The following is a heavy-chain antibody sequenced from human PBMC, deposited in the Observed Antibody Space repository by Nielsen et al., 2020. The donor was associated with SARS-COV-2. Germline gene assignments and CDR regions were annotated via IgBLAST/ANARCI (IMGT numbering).Heavy chain of an antibody. V-gene: IGHV4-61*08. Sequence: SETLSLTCTVSGGSISSGGHYWTWIRQHPGKGLEWIGYIYDSGNTNYNPSLKSRVTISVDTSRNQFSLKLTSVTAADTAVYYCARGSDEGLALWGQGTLVTVSS. J-gene: IGHJ4*02. D-gene: IGHD3-3*01. CDR1: GGSISSGGHY. CDR2: IYDSGNT. CDR3: ARGSDEGLAL.